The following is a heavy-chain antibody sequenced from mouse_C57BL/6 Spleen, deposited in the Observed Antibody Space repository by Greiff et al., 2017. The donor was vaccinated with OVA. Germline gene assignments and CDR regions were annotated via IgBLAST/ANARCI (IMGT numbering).Heavy chain of an antibody. CDR3: ARFTTVVGAMDY. CDR2: INPSTGGT. CDR1: GYSFTGYY. V-gene: IGHV1-42*01. J-gene: IGHJ4*01. Sequence: EVQLQQSGPELVKPGASVKISCKASGYSFTGYYMNWVKQSPEKSLEWIGEINPSTGGTTYNQKFKAKATLTVDKSSSTAYMQLKRLTSEDSAVYYCARFTTVVGAMDYWGQGTSVTVAS. D-gene: IGHD1-1*01.